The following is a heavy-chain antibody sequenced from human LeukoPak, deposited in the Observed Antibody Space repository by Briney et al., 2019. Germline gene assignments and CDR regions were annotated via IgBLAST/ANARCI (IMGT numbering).Heavy chain of an antibody. J-gene: IGHJ6*02. CDR1: GFTFSMYS. Sequence: GGSLRLSCAASGFTFSMYSMNWVRQAPGKGLEWVSYISSSSNTIGYADSVKGRFTISRDNAKNSLYLQVNSLRDEDTAVYSCARDVYNWNDGYGMDVWGQGTTVTVSS. CDR3: ARDVYNWNDGYGMDV. CDR2: ISSSSNTI. V-gene: IGHV3-48*02. D-gene: IGHD1-1*01.